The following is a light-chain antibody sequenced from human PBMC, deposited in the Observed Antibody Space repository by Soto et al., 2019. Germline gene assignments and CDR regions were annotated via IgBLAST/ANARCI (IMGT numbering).Light chain of an antibody. V-gene: IGKV1-17*01. J-gene: IGKJ2*01. CDR2: AAS. CDR3: LQHNSYPYT. CDR1: QGIGND. Sequence: DIQMTQSPSSLSASVGDRVTIICRASQGIGNDFGWFQQKPRKAPERLIYAASILQGGVSSRFSGSRSGTDFTLTISSLQPEDFATYYCLQHNSYPYTFGQGTRLEIK.